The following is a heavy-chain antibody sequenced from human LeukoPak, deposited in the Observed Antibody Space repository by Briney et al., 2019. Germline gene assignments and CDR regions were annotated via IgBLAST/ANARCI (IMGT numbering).Heavy chain of an antibody. J-gene: IGHJ6*03. CDR2: INHSGST. V-gene: IGHV4-34*01. Sequence: SETLSLTCAVYSGSLSVYYGSWIRQPPEKGLEWIGEINHSGSTNYNPSLKSRVSISVDTSKNQFSLKLSSVTAADTAVYYCARRVTIYCHMDVWGKGTTVTVS. CDR3: ARRVTIYCHMDV. CDR1: SGSLSVYY. D-gene: IGHD5-18*01.